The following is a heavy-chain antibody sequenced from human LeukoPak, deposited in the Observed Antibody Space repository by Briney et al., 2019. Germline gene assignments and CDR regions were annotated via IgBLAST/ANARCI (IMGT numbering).Heavy chain of an antibody. CDR3: AGGGLPGYNWSDP. Sequence: GRSLRLSCAASGFTFSSYSMNWVRQAPGKGLEWVSSISSSSSYIYYADSVKGRFTISRDNAKNSLYLQMNSLRAEDTAVYYCAGGGLPGYNWSDPWGQGTLVTVSS. CDR1: GFTFSSYS. V-gene: IGHV3-21*01. D-gene: IGHD5-18*01. CDR2: ISSSSSYI. J-gene: IGHJ5*02.